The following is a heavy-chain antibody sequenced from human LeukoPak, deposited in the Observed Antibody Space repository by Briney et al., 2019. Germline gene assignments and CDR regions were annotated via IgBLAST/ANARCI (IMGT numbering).Heavy chain of an antibody. CDR2: FDPEDGET. CDR3: ATAHYYYDSSGYYNWFDP. D-gene: IGHD3-22*01. Sequence: ASVKVSCTVSGYTLTELSMHWARQAPGKGLEWMGGFDPEDGETIYAQKFQGRVTMTEDTSTDTAYMELSSLRSEDTAVYYCATAHYYYDSSGYYNWFDPWGQGTLVTVSS. CDR1: GYTLTELS. V-gene: IGHV1-24*01. J-gene: IGHJ5*02.